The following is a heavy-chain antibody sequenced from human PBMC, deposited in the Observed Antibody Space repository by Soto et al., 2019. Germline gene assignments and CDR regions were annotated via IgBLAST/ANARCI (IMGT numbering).Heavy chain of an antibody. V-gene: IGHV4-31*02. CDR2: MYYSEST. D-gene: IGHD2-15*01. J-gene: IGHJ4*02. CDR3: ARTKCSGGSCYSWSLDY. CDR1: GGSITTGVYY. Sequence: SETRSLTWTVSGGSITTGVYYWIWIRQLPGKVLDWIGHMYYSESTYYNPSLKSRVSISLDTSKNQFSLKLSFVTAADTAMYYCARTKCSGGSCYSWSLDYWGQGTPVTVSS.